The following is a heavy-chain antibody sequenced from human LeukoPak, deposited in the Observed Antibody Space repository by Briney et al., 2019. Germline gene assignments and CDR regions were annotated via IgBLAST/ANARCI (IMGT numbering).Heavy chain of an antibody. CDR2: IYYSGST. J-gene: IGHJ5*02. CDR3: ARGVLYVVSQHGNWFDP. V-gene: IGHV4-30-2*01. Sequence: PSETLSLTCAVSGGYIGSGGYSWSWIRQPPGKGLEWIGYIYYSGSTYYNPSLKSRVTISVDRSKNQFSLKLSSVTAADTAVYSCARGVLYVVSQHGNWFDPWGQGTLVTVSS. D-gene: IGHD2-2*02. CDR1: GGYIGSGGYS.